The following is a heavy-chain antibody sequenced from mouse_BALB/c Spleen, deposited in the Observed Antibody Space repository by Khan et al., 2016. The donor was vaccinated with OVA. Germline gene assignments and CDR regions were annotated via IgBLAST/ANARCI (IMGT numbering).Heavy chain of an antibody. J-gene: IGHJ3*01. V-gene: IGHV14-1*02. Sequence: EVQLQQSGAELVRPGALVNLSCKASGFDIKDYYMHWVKQRPEQGLEWIGWIDHENDNTIYDPKFQGKASITSDKSSNTAYLQLSSLTSEDTAVYYCARDGYSPWFAYWSQGTLVTVSA. D-gene: IGHD2-3*01. CDR2: IDHENDNT. CDR3: ARDGYSPWFAY. CDR1: GFDIKDYY.